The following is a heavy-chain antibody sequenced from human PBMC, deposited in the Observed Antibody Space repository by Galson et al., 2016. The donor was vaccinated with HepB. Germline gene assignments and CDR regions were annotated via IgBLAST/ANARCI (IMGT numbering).Heavy chain of an antibody. CDR2: ISGDGTYT. CDR3: ARGGGSYGGY. CDR1: GFTFSNYW. J-gene: IGHJ4*02. D-gene: IGHD1-26*01. V-gene: IGHV3-74*01. Sequence: SLRLSCAASGFTFSNYWMYWVRQAPGKGLVWVSRISGDGTYTNYADSVKGRVTISRDNAKNTLYLQMNSLRAEDTAVYYCARGGGSYGGYWGQGTLVSVSS.